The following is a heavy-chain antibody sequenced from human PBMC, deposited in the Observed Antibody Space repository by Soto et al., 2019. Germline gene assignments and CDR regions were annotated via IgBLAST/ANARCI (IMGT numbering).Heavy chain of an antibody. CDR1: GFTFSSYW. CDR3: ARVPYYYGSGSYYFPPSYYYYMDV. J-gene: IGHJ6*03. D-gene: IGHD3-10*01. Sequence: GGSLRLSCAASGFTFSSYWMSWVRQAPGKGLEWVANIKQDGSEKYYVDSVKGRFTISRDNAKNSLYLQMNSLRAEDTAVYYCARVPYYYGSGSYYFPPSYYYYMDVWGKGTTVTVSS. CDR2: IKQDGSEK. V-gene: IGHV3-7*01.